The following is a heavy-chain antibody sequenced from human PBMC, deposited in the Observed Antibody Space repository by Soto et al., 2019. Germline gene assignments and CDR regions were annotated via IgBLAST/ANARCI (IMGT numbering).Heavy chain of an antibody. CDR2: IKQDGSEK. CDR3: ARRSQVSMVRGGYMDV. J-gene: IGHJ6*03. Sequence: EVQLVESGGGLVQPGGSLRLSCAASGFTFSSYWMSWVRQAPGKGLEWVANIKQDGSEKYYVDSVKGRFTISRDNAKNSLYLQMNSLRAEDAAVYYCARRSQVSMVRGGYMDVWGKGTTVTVSS. CDR1: GFTFSSYW. V-gene: IGHV3-7*01. D-gene: IGHD3-10*01.